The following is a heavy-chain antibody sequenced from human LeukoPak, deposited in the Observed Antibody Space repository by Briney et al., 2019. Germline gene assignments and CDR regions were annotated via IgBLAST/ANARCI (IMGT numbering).Heavy chain of an antibody. J-gene: IGHJ3*02. CDR1: GFTFSSYG. Sequence: GRSLRLSCAASGFTFSSYGMHWVRQAPGKGLEWVAVIWYDGTNTYYADSVEGRLTISRDNSKNTLYLQMNSLRAEDTAVYYCARDFCSGGSCYPDAFDIWGQGTMVTVSS. V-gene: IGHV3-33*01. CDR2: IWYDGTNT. CDR3: ARDFCSGGSCYPDAFDI. D-gene: IGHD2-15*01.